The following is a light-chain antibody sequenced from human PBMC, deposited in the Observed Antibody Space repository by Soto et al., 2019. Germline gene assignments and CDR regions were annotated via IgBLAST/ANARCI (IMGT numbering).Light chain of an antibody. CDR3: QQHGTSPIT. V-gene: IGKV3-20*01. Sequence: VMTQSPATLSVSPGERATLSCRASQSVNSNLAWYQQKPGQTPRLLVYGASSRATGIPDRFSGSGSGTDFTLTISRLEPEDFAVYYCQQHGTSPITFGQGTRLEI. CDR1: QSVNSN. J-gene: IGKJ5*01. CDR2: GAS.